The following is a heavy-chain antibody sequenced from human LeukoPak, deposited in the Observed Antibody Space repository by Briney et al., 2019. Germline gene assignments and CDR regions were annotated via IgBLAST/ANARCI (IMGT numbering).Heavy chain of an antibody. CDR1: GDSISDYD. CDR3: ATRYSSNWYFDY. V-gene: IGHV4-4*07. D-gene: IGHD6-13*01. Sequence: SETLSLTCTVSGDSISDYDWSWIRQPARKGLEWIGHIHTSGSTNYNPSLKSRITMSVDTSKNQFSLRLSSVTAADTAVYYCATRYSSNWYFDYWGQGTLVTVSS. CDR2: IHTSGST. J-gene: IGHJ4*02.